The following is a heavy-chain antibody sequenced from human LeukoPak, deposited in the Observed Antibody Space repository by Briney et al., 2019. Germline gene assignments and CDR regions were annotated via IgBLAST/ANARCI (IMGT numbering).Heavy chain of an antibody. CDR3: ARRAGAYSHPYDY. D-gene: IGHD4/OR15-4a*01. Sequence: ASVKVSCKASGYTFTSYGISWVRQAPGQGLEWMGWINPNSGGTNYAQKFQGRVTMTRDTSISTAYMELSRLRSDDTAVYYCARRAGAYSHPYDYWGQGTLVTVSS. V-gene: IGHV1-2*02. CDR1: GYTFTSYG. J-gene: IGHJ4*02. CDR2: INPNSGGT.